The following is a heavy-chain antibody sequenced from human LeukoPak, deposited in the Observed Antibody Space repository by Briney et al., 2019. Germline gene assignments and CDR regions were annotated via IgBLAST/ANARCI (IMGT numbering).Heavy chain of an antibody. CDR1: GGSISSSSYY. Sequence: PSETLSLTCTVSGGSISSSSYYWGWIRQPPGKGLEWIGSIYYSGSTYYNPSLKSRVTISVDTSKNQFSLKLSSVTAADTAVYYCASELIMVEMATKHDAFDIWGQGTMVTVSS. D-gene: IGHD5-24*01. CDR2: IYYSGST. J-gene: IGHJ3*02. CDR3: ASELIMVEMATKHDAFDI. V-gene: IGHV4-39*07.